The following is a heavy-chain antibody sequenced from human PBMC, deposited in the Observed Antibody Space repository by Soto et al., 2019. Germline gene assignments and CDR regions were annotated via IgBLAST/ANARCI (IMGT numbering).Heavy chain of an antibody. V-gene: IGHV4-59*01. D-gene: IGHD3-22*01. J-gene: IGHJ4*02. CDR1: GGSIRSYY. Sequence: SETRSLTCTVSGGSIRSYYWSWIRQPPGKGLEWIGYIFYSGSTNYNPSLKSRVTISVDTSRNQFSLKLSSVTAADTAVYYCARSYYYESSGYYSNDYWGQGTLVTVS. CDR3: ARSYYYESSGYYSNDY. CDR2: IFYSGST.